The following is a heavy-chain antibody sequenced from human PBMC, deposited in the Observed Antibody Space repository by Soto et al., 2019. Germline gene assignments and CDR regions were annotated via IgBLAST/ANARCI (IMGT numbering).Heavy chain of an antibody. V-gene: IGHV3-21*06. J-gene: IGHJ6*02. Sequence: GGSLRLSCSASGLTFSDENMSWVRQVPGKGLEWVSGISGGGSYIFYEDSVQGRFSISRDNPKNSLFLEMNSLRVEDTAVYYCARDSDCHSTSCFFPPHVWGQGTTVTVSS. CDR3: ARDSDCHSTSCFFPPHV. CDR2: ISGGGSYI. CDR1: GLTFSDEN. D-gene: IGHD2-2*01.